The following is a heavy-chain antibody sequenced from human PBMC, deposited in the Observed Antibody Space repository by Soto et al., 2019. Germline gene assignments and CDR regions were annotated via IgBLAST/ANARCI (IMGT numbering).Heavy chain of an antibody. CDR1: GYIFTSYG. J-gene: IGHJ4*02. V-gene: IGHV1-18*01. CDR3: AREVQVEMATIFFDY. CDR2: INTYNGKT. Sequence: ASVKVSCKTSGYIFTSYGIGWARQAPGQGLEWMGWINTYNGKTNYAQNLQGRVTLTTDTSTSTAYMELRSLRSEDTAVYYCAREVQVEMATIFFDYWGQGTLVTVSS. D-gene: IGHD5-12*01.